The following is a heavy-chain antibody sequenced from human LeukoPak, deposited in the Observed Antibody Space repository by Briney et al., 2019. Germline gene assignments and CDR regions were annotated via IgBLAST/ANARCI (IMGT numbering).Heavy chain of an antibody. CDR3: ARWVGDYLSGDP. D-gene: IGHD3-16*01. Sequence: ASVKVFCKASGYSFTSYYIHWVRQATGLGLEWMGWMSPDSGKTGYAQRFQGRVTMTPLTPTSTACMELRSLTSKDTSVYFCARWVGDYLSGDPCGQGTLVTASS. J-gene: IGHJ5*02. CDR1: GYSFTSYY. V-gene: IGHV1-8*01. CDR2: MSPDSGKT.